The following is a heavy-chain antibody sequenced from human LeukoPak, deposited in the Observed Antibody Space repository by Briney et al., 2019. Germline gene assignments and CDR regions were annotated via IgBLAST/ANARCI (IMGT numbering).Heavy chain of an antibody. V-gene: IGHV3-74*01. J-gene: IGHJ1*01. CDR2: IKSDGST. D-gene: IGHD3-22*01. CDR1: GFTFSSYW. CDR3: ARAPSEIGGYYPEYFRH. Sequence: PGGSLRLSCAASGFTFSSYWMHWVRQAPGKGLVWVSRIKSDGSTNYADSVKGRFTISRDNAENTVSLQMNSLRAEDTGVYYCARAPSEIGGYYPEYFRHWGQGTLLTVSS.